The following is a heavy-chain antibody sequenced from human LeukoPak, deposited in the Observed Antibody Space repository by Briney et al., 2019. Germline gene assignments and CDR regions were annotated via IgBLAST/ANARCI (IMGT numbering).Heavy chain of an antibody. V-gene: IGHV6-1*01. D-gene: IGHD3-22*01. CDR3: ARDLTDYYDSSGYTPGYFDY. Sequence: SQTLSLTCAISGDSVSSNSAAWNWIRQSPLRGLEWLGRTYYRSKWYNDYAVSVKSRITINPDTSKNQFSLQLNSVTPEDTAVYYCARDLTDYYDSSGYTPGYFDYWGQGTLVTVSS. CDR2: TYYRSKWYN. J-gene: IGHJ4*02. CDR1: GDSVSSNSAA.